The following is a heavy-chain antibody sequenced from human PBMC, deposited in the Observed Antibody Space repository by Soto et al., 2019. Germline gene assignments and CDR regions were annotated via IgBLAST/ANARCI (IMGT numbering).Heavy chain of an antibody. CDR2: ISSSSSYI. V-gene: IGHV3-21*01. D-gene: IGHD2-15*01. CDR1: GFTFSSYS. CDR3: ARDSGEIVVVVAATDPYYYYMDV. J-gene: IGHJ6*03. Sequence: GGSLRLSCAASGFTFSSYSMNWVRQAPGKGLEWVSSISSSSSYIYYADSVKGRFTISGDNAKNSLYLQMNSLRAEDTAVYYCARDSGEIVVVVAATDPYYYYMDVWGKGTTVTVSS.